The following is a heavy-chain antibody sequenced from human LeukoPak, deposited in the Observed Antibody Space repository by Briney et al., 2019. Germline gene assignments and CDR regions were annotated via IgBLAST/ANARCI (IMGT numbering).Heavy chain of an antibody. CDR1: GGSFSSDY. CDR2: IYSGGST. CDR3: ARALWFGETFPAY. J-gene: IGHJ4*02. V-gene: IGHV3-53*01. Sequence: ETLSLTCAVYGGSFSSDYWSWIRQAPGKGLEWVSVIYSGGSTYYADSVKGRFTISRDNSKNTLYLQMNSLRAEDTAVYYCARALWFGETFPAYWGQGTLVTVSS. D-gene: IGHD3-10*01.